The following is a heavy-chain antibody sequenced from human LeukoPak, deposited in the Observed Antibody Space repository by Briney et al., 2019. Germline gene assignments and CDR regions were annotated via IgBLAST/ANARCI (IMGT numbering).Heavy chain of an antibody. CDR3: ASSIAAAGTGLDY. J-gene: IGHJ4*02. V-gene: IGHV1-2*02. Sequence: ASVTVSCKVSGYTLTKLSMHWVRQAPGQGLQWMGWINPNSGDTNYAQKFQGRVTMTRDTSITTAYMELSRLRSDDTAVYYCASSIAAAGTGLDYWGQGTLVTVSS. D-gene: IGHD6-13*01. CDR2: INPNSGDT. CDR1: GYTLTKLS.